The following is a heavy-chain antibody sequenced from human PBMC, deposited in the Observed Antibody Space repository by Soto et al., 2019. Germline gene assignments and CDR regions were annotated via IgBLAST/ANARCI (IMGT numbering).Heavy chain of an antibody. D-gene: IGHD3-10*01. CDR1: GWTFGGYD. CDR2: INHSGGT. J-gene: IGHJ6*02. V-gene: IGHV4-34*01. Sequence: SETKPRPYAFYGWTFGGYDWSWIRHPPGKGLEWIGEINHSGGTNYNPSLKSRVTISVDTSKNQFSLKLSSVAAADTAVYYCARGAQLRGYYYGSGSYYMDVWGQGTTVTV. CDR3: ARGAQLRGYYYGSGSYYMDV.